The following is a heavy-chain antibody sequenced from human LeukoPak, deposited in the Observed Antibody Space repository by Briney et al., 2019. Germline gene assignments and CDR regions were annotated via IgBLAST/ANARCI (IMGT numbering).Heavy chain of an antibody. CDR2: ISGSGGST. Sequence: GGSLRLSCAASGFTFSSYAMSWVRQAPGKGLEWVSAISGSGGSTYYADSGKGRFTISRDNSKNTLYLQMNSLRAEDTAVYYCAKVGSSGWGNYYYYGMDVWGQGTTVTVSS. CDR1: GFTFSSYA. D-gene: IGHD6-19*01. V-gene: IGHV3-23*01. CDR3: AKVGSSGWGNYYYYGMDV. J-gene: IGHJ6*02.